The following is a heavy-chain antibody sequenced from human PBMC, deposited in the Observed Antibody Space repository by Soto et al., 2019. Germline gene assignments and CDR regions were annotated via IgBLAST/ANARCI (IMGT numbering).Heavy chain of an antibody. CDR1: GFTFSSYA. CDR2: VSYNGGDT. Sequence: PGESLKISCAASGFTFSSYAMTWVRQAPGKGLEWVSIVSYNGGDTYYADSVKGRFTISRDNSKDTVDLQMNGLRAEDTAVYYCARYIRGPTVYYFDFWGPGVLVTVSS. D-gene: IGHD1-1*01. V-gene: IGHV3-23*01. CDR3: ARYIRGPTVYYFDF. J-gene: IGHJ4*02.